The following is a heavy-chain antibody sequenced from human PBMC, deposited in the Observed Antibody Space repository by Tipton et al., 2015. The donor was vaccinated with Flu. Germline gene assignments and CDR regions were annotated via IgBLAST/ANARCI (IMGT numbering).Heavy chain of an antibody. V-gene: IGHV3-7*03. Sequence: SLRLSCAASGFTFSTFWMDWVRQAPGKGLEWVANINQDGSEKYYVDSVKGRFTISRDNAKNSLYLQMNSLRAEDTAVYYCTRGQGANPWGQGTLVTVSS. CDR2: INQDGSEK. CDR3: TRGQGANP. J-gene: IGHJ5*02. CDR1: GFTFSTFW.